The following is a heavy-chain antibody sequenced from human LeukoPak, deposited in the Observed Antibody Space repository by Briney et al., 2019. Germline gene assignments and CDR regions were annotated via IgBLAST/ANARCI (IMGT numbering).Heavy chain of an antibody. D-gene: IGHD3-22*01. Sequence: ASVKVSFKASGYTFTVYYMHWVRQAPGQGLEWMGWINPNSGGTNYAQKFQGRVTMTRDTSISTAYMELSRLRSDDTAVYYCARGEVAGYYDHIYYFDYWGQGTLVTVSS. CDR1: GYTFTVYY. CDR2: INPNSGGT. J-gene: IGHJ4*02. CDR3: ARGEVAGYYDHIYYFDY. V-gene: IGHV1-2*02.